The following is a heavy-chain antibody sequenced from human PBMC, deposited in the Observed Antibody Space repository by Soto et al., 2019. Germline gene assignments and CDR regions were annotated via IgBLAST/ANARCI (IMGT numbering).Heavy chain of an antibody. CDR1: GGSISSSSYY. CDR2: IYYSGST. Sequence: PSDTLSLTCTVSGGSISSSSYYWGWIRQPPGQGLEWIGSIYYSGSTYYNPSLKSRVTISVDTSKNQFSLKLSPVTAADTAVYYCARTYYDFWSGYYMATGNWFDPWGQGTLVTVSS. J-gene: IGHJ5*02. CDR3: ARTYYDFWSGYYMATGNWFDP. D-gene: IGHD3-3*01. V-gene: IGHV4-39*01.